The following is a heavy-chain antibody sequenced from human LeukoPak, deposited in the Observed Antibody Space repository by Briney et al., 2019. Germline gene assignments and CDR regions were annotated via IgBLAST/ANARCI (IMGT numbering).Heavy chain of an antibody. Sequence: SETLSLTCTVSGGSISSGSCYWSWIRQPAGKGLEWIGRIYTSGSTNYNPSLKSRVTISVDTSKNQSSLKLSSVTAADTAVYYCAREDYYDNWFDPWGQGTLVTVSS. J-gene: IGHJ5*02. CDR1: GGSISSGSCY. CDR3: AREDYYDNWFDP. CDR2: IYTSGST. D-gene: IGHD3-22*01. V-gene: IGHV4-61*02.